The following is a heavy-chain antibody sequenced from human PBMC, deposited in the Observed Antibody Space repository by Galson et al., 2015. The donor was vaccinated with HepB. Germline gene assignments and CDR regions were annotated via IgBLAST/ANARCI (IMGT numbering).Heavy chain of an antibody. CDR3: ARGNGFRGGYCWSFDY. J-gene: IGHJ4*02. CDR2: IYPSGST. V-gene: IGHV4-4*07. CDR1: GGSLSLYY. Sequence: ETLSLTCTVSGGSLSLYYWSWIRQPAGKGLEWIGRIYPSGSTHYNPSLTSRVTMSVDTSENQFSLKLNSVTAADTAVYYCARGNGFRGGYCWSFDYWGQGTLVTVSS. D-gene: IGHD2-21*01.